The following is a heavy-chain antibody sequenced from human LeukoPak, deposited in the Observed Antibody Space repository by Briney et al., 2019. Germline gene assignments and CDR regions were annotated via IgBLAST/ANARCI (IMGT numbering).Heavy chain of an antibody. V-gene: IGHV1-8*02. CDR3: ARSQHGGIDY. D-gene: IGHD4-23*01. CDR2: TNPNSGNT. Sequence: ASVKVSCKASGYTFTGYYMHWVRQATGQGLEWMGWTNPNSGNTGYAQKFQGRVTMTRNTPITTAYMELSNLRSEDTAVYYCARSQHGGIDYWGQGTLVTVSS. J-gene: IGHJ4*02. CDR1: GYTFTGYY.